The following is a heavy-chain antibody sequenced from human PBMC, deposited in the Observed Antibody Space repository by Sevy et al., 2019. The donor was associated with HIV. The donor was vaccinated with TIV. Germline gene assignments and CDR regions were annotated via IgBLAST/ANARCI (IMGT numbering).Heavy chain of an antibody. CDR2: ISSNGGST. V-gene: IGHV3-64D*06. J-gene: IGHJ3*02. CDR1: GFTFSSYA. Sequence: GGSLRLSCSASGFTFSSYAMHWVRQAPEKGLEYVSAISSNGGSTYYADSVKGRFTISRDNSKNTLYLQMSSLRAEDTAVYYCVKDRSITMIVVGTGTFDIWGQGTMVTVSS. D-gene: IGHD3-22*01. CDR3: VKDRSITMIVVGTGTFDI.